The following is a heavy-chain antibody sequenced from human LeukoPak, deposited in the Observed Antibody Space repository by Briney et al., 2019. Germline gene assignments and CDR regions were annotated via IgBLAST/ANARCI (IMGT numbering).Heavy chain of an antibody. J-gene: IGHJ5*02. CDR3: ASLTYYDFWSGPNWFDP. CDR2: ISSSSSYI. V-gene: IGHV3-21*01. D-gene: IGHD3-3*01. CDR1: GFTFSSYS. Sequence: GGSLRLSCAASGFTFSSYSMNWVRQAPGKGLEWVSSISSSSSYIYYADSVKGRFTISRDNAKNSLYLQMNSLRAEDTAVYYCASLTYYDFWSGPNWFDPWRQGTLVTVSS.